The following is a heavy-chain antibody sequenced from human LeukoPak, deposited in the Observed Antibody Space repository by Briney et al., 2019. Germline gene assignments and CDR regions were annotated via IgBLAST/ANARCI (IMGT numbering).Heavy chain of an antibody. CDR3: ARDSWSVWGSYRYTGFSDY. CDR2: ISISSSYI. Sequence: GGSLRLSCAPSGLTFSSYSMNWVRQAPRKGLEWVSCISISSSYIYYADSVKGRFTISRDNAKNSLYLQMNSLRAEDTAVYYCARDSWSVWGSYRYTGFSDYWGQGTLVTVSS. J-gene: IGHJ4*02. D-gene: IGHD3-16*02. CDR1: GLTFSSYS. V-gene: IGHV3-21*01.